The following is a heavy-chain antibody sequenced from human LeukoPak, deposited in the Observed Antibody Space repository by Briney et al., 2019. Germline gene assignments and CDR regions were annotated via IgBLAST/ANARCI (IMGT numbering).Heavy chain of an antibody. CDR1: GFTFGDYA. Sequence: GVSLRLSCTASGFTFGDYAMSWVRQAPGKGLGWVGFIRRKAQHGPRAYAASVKGRCTISRDHSKSIAYLQKNGLKTEVTAVYYCTMGFDSTLDLFDPGRGGTLVTVP. CDR2: IRRKAQHGPR. V-gene: IGHV3-49*04. CDR3: TMGFDSTLDLFDP. D-gene: IGHD3-9*01. J-gene: IGHJ5*02.